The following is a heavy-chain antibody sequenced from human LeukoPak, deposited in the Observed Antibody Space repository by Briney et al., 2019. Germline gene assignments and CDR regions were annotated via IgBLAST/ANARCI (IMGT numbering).Heavy chain of an antibody. J-gene: IGHJ4*02. CDR1: GGSISSSSYY. CDR3: ARQDLAYCGGDCYTYDSDDY. D-gene: IGHD2-21*02. Sequence: SETLSLTCTVSGGSISSSSYYWGWIRQPPGKGLEWIGSIYYSGSTYYNPSLKSRVTISVDTSKNQFSLKLSSVTAADTAVYYCARQDLAYCGGDCYTYDSDDYWGQGTLVTVSS. V-gene: IGHV4-39*01. CDR2: IYYSGST.